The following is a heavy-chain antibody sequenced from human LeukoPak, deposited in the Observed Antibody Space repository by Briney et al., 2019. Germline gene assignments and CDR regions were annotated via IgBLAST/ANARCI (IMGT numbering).Heavy chain of an antibody. D-gene: IGHD3-10*01. Sequence: SVKVSCKASGDTFSSYAISWVRQAPGQGLEWMGGIIPIFGTANYAQKFQGRVTITTDESTSTAYMELSSLRSEDTAVYYCARAHYYGSGSLISGWFDPWGQGTLVTVSS. CDR3: ARAHYYGSGSLISGWFDP. J-gene: IGHJ5*02. CDR2: IIPIFGTA. V-gene: IGHV1-69*05. CDR1: GDTFSSYA.